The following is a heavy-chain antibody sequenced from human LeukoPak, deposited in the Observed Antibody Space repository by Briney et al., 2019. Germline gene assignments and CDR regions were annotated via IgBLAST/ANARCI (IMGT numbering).Heavy chain of an antibody. J-gene: IGHJ3*02. Sequence: SETLSLTCTVSGGSISSSSYYWGWIRQPPGKGLEWIGSIYYSGSTYYNPSLKSRVTISVDTSKNQFSLKLSSVTAADTAVYYCARGIAAHAFDIWGQGTMVTVSS. D-gene: IGHD6-13*01. CDR3: ARGIAAHAFDI. CDR2: IYYSGST. V-gene: IGHV4-39*07. CDR1: GGSISSSSYY.